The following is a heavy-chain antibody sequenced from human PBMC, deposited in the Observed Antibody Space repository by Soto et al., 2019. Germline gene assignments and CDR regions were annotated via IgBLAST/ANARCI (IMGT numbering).Heavy chain of an antibody. CDR3: ARLLGVVPAAMTYYGMDV. Sequence: QVQLVQSGADVKKPGASVKVSCKASGYTFTSYGISWVRQAPGQGLEWMGWISAYNGNTNYAQKLQGRVTMTTDTDTSTAYMELRSLRSDDKAVYYCARLLGVVPAAMTYYGMDVWGQGTTVTVSS. J-gene: IGHJ6*02. CDR1: GYTFTSYG. V-gene: IGHV1-18*04. D-gene: IGHD2-2*01. CDR2: ISAYNGNT.